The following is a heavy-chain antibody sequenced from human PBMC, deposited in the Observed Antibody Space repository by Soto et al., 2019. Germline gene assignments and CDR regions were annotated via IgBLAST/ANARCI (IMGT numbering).Heavy chain of an antibody. D-gene: IGHD3-10*01. J-gene: IGHJ6*02. CDR1: GFSVSGNY. Sequence: EVQLVESGGGMIQPGGSLRLSCAASGFSVSGNYMSWVRQAPGKGLEWVSVIYSDGGTDYADSVKGRFTISRDTSKNTLYLQMNSRRAEDTAVFYCARGLYGSASWCYYGMDVWGQGTTVTVSS. CDR3: ARGLYGSASWCYYGMDV. V-gene: IGHV3-53*01. CDR2: IYSDGGT.